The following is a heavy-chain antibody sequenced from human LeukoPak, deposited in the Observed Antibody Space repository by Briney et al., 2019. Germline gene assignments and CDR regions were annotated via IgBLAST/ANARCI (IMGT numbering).Heavy chain of an antibody. CDR1: GYTFTSYG. Sequence: ASVKVSCKASGYTFTSYGISWVRQAPGQGLEWMGWISAYNGNTNYAQKLQGRVTMTTDKSTSTAYMELRSLRSDDTAVYYCARDCGGLGGSCYSPPNLDYWGQGTLVTVSS. V-gene: IGHV1-18*01. J-gene: IGHJ4*02. D-gene: IGHD2-15*01. CDR3: ARDCGGLGGSCYSPPNLDY. CDR2: ISAYNGNT.